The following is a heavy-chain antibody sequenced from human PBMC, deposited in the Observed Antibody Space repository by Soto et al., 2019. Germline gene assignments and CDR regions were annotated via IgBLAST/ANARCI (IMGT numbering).Heavy chain of an antibody. J-gene: IGHJ4*02. CDR1: GGSISSSSYY. V-gene: IGHV4-39*01. Sequence: SETLSLTCTVSGGSISSSSYYWGWIRQPPGKGLEWIGSIYYSGSTYYNPSLKSRVTISVDTSKNQFSLKLSSVTAADTAVYYCARLARSSSWTTLRYYFDYWGQGTLVTVSS. CDR2: IYYSGST. CDR3: ARLARSSSWTTLRYYFDY. D-gene: IGHD6-13*01.